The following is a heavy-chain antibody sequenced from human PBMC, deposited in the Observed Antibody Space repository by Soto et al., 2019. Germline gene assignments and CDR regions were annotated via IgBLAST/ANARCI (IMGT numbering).Heavy chain of an antibody. D-gene: IGHD2-8*01. J-gene: IGHJ6*02. CDR3: AREPYHVLMVNAPNLYGMDV. CDR2: ISTYNGNT. Sequence: QVQLVQSGAEVKKPGASVKVSCKASGYTFTTYDISWVRQAPGQGLEWMGRISTYNGNTNYPQSLQGRLTMTTDTSTTAAYMELRSLRSDDKAVYYCAREPYHVLMVNAPNLYGMDVWGQGTTVTVSS. V-gene: IGHV1-18*01. CDR1: GYTFTTYD.